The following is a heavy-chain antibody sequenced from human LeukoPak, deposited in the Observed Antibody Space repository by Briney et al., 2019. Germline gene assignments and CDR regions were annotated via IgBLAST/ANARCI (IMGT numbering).Heavy chain of an antibody. Sequence: SETLSLTCTVSGGSVSSSSYYWGWIRQPPGKGLEWIGSIYYSGSTYYNPSLKSRVTISVDTSKNQFSLKLSSVTAADTAVYYCARDRGSRGGFDPWGQGTLVTVSS. CDR3: ARDRGSRGGFDP. V-gene: IGHV4-39*07. J-gene: IGHJ5*02. CDR2: IYYSGST. D-gene: IGHD6-13*01. CDR1: GGSVSSSSYY.